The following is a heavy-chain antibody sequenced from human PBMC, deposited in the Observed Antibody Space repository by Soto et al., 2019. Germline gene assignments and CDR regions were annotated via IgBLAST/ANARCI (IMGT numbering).Heavy chain of an antibody. CDR1: GFIVSSTY. CDR3: AAISNYYSTDMDV. V-gene: IGHV3-66*01. J-gene: IGHJ6*03. CDR2: IYAGGSL. Sequence: GGSLRLSCAASGFIVSSTYMNLVRQAPGKGLEWVSVIYAGGSLYYADSVKGRFTISRDISKNTLYLQMNSLRAEDTAVYYCAAISNYYSTDMDVWGEGTSVTVSS.